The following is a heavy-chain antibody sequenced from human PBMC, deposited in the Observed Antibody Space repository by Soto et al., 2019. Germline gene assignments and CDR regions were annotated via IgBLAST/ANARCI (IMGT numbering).Heavy chain of an antibody. J-gene: IGHJ4*02. Sequence: EVQLVESGGGLVQPGGSLRLSCAASGFTVSTKYMSWVRHAPGKGLEWVSVIYSGGSTFYADSVRGKFTISRDNSKNTVNLQMNSLRAEDTAVYYCARDPWAADYWGKVTLVTFSS. V-gene: IGHV3-66*01. D-gene: IGHD3-16*01. CDR2: IYSGGST. CDR1: GFTVSTKY. CDR3: ARDPWAADY.